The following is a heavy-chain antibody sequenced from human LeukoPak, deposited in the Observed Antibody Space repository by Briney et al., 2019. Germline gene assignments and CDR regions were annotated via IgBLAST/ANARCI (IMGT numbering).Heavy chain of an antibody. D-gene: IGHD6-19*01. Sequence: SETLSVTCTVSGCSISNYYWSWMRQPPGKGLEWIGYIYYSGSTNYNPSLKSRVTISVDTSKNQFSLKLSSVTAADTAVYYCARFGSGWYHAYYFDYWGQGTLVTVSS. CDR2: IYYSGST. V-gene: IGHV4-59*01. CDR3: ARFGSGWYHAYYFDY. J-gene: IGHJ4*02. CDR1: GCSISNYY.